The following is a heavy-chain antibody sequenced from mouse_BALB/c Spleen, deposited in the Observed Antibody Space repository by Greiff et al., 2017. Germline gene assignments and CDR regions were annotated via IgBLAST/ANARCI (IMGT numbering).Heavy chain of an antibody. Sequence: EVKLQESGPGLVKPSQSLSLTCSVTGYSITSGYYWNWIRQFPGNKLEWMGYISYDGSNNYNPSLKNQISITRDTSKNQFFLKLNSVTTEDTATYYCARLTGDWYFDVWGAGTTVTVSS. V-gene: IGHV3-6*02. CDR1: GYSITSGYY. CDR3: ARLTGDWYFDV. J-gene: IGHJ1*01. D-gene: IGHD1-1*01. CDR2: ISYDGSN.